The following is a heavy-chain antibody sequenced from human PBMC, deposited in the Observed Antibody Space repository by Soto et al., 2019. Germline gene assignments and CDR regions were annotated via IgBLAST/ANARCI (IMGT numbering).Heavy chain of an antibody. Sequence: EVQLVESGGGLVQPGGSLRLSCAASGFTFSSYWMHCVRQAPGKGLVWVSRVYTDGSRADYADSVKGRFTISTDNAKNTAYLQVNSLGAEDTAVYYCARGARNYYYFDHWGQGTLVTVSS. CDR1: GFTFSSYW. CDR2: VYTDGSRA. D-gene: IGHD1-7*01. V-gene: IGHV3-74*01. CDR3: ARGARNYYYFDH. J-gene: IGHJ4*02.